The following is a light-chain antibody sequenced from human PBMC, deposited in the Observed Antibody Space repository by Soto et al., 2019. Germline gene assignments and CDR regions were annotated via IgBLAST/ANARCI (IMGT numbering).Light chain of an antibody. CDR2: AAS. V-gene: IGKV1-8*01. CDR3: QQYYTYPWT. Sequence: AIRMTQSPSSLSASTGDGVTITCRASQGVSYYLAWYQQKPGQAPKVLIHAASTLQGGVPSRFSGSGSGTDFTLTISGLQSDDFATYYCQQYYTYPWTFGQGTKVDIK. J-gene: IGKJ1*01. CDR1: QGVSYY.